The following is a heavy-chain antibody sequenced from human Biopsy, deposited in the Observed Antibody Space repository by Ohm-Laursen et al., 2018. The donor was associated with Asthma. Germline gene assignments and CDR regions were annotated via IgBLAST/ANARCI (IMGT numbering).Heavy chain of an antibody. D-gene: IGHD2-2*01. Sequence: SSVKVSCKSLGGTFNTYVIGWVRQAPGPGLEWMGGINSVFGTTTYPQKFQDRVTITAGDSTSTVYMELSSLRSEDTAVYYCARKAGSCISRTCYSLDFWGQGTLVTVSS. CDR3: ARKAGSCISRTCYSLDF. V-gene: IGHV1-69*01. J-gene: IGHJ4*02. CDR2: INSVFGTT. CDR1: GGTFNTYV.